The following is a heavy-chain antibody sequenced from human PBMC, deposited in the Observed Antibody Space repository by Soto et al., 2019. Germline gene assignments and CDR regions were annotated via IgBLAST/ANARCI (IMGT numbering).Heavy chain of an antibody. CDR2: ISYDGSNK. Sequence: QVQLVESGGGVVQPGRSLRLSCAASGFTFSSYGMHWVRQAPGKGLEWVAVISYDGSNKYYADSVKGRFTISRDNSKNTLYLQMNSLRAEDTAVYYCAKDVLDTAMADYWGQGTLVTVSS. CDR1: GFTFSSYG. J-gene: IGHJ4*02. V-gene: IGHV3-30*18. D-gene: IGHD5-18*01. CDR3: AKDVLDTAMADY.